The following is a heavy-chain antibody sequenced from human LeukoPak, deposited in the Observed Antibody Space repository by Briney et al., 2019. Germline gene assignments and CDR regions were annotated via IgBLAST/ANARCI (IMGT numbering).Heavy chain of an antibody. CDR3: ARQYHYDSSGYPYAFEI. CDR2: IDPSDSHT. Sequence: GESLKISCKGSGYRFASYWISWVRQMPGKGLEWMVRIDPSDSHTNYSPSFQGHVTISGDKSISTAYLQWSSLKASDTAMYYCARQYHYDSSGYPYAFEIWGQGTMVTVSS. D-gene: IGHD3-22*01. V-gene: IGHV5-10-1*01. J-gene: IGHJ3*02. CDR1: GYRFASYW.